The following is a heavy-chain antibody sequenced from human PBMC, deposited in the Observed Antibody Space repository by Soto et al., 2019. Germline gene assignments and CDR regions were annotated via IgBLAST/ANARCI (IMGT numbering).Heavy chain of an antibody. Sequence: ASVKVSCKASGYTFTSYGISWVRQAPGQVLEWMGWMNPNSGNTGYAQKFQGRVTMTRNTSISTAYMELSSLRSEDTAVYYCARLNEIGSAMVDFDYWGQGTLVTVSS. D-gene: IGHD5-18*01. CDR2: MNPNSGNT. V-gene: IGHV1-8*02. CDR1: GYTFTSYG. CDR3: ARLNEIGSAMVDFDY. J-gene: IGHJ4*02.